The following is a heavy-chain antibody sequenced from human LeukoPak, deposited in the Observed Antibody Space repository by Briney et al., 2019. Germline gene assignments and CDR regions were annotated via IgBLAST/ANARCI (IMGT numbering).Heavy chain of an antibody. J-gene: IGHJ4*02. CDR3: AKDDSVDTAFDY. D-gene: IGHD5-18*01. CDR1: GFTFSSYG. V-gene: IGHV3-30*18. Sequence: GGSLRLSCAASGFTFSSYGMHWVRQAPGKGLEWVAVISYDGSNKYYADSVKGRFTISRDNSKNTLYLQMNSLRAEDTAVYYCAKDDSVDTAFDYWGQGTLVTVSS. CDR2: ISYDGSNK.